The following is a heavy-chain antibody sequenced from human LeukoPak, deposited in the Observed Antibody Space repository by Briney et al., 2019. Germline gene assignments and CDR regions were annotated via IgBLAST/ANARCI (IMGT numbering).Heavy chain of an antibody. CDR2: IVVGSGNT. V-gene: IGHV1-58*01. CDR3: AADTTYCDGDCLDY. J-gene: IGHJ4*02. D-gene: IGHD2-21*02. Sequence: ASVTVSFTASGFTFTISAVQWVRQARGQRLEWIGWIVVGSGNTNYAQKFQGRVTITRDMSTSTSYMELSSLRSEDTAVYYCAADTTYCDGDCLDYWGQGTLVTVSS. CDR1: GFTFTISA.